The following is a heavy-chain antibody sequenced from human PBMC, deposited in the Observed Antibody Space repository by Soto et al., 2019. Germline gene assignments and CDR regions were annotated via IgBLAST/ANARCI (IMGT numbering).Heavy chain of an antibody. CDR1: GYTFTSYD. J-gene: IGHJ5*02. V-gene: IGHV1-8*01. CDR2: MNPNSGNT. D-gene: IGHD3-3*01. CDR3: AGGGSITIFGVVLVYNWFGP. Sequence: ASVKVSCKASGYTFTSYDINWVRQATGQGLEWMGWMNPNSGNTGYAQKFQGRVTMTRNTSISTAYMELSSLRSEDTAVYYCAGGGSITIFGVVLVYNWFGPWGQGTLVTVSS.